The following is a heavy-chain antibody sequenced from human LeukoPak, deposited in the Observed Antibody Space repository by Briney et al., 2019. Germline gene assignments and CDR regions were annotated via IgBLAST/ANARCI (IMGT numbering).Heavy chain of an antibody. Sequence: SETLSLTCAVYGGSFSGYYWSWIRQPPGKGLEWIGEINHSGSTNYNPSLKSRVTISVDTSKNQFSLKLSSVTAADTAVYYCARQDSSCSGGSCYGGYFDYWGQGTLVTVSS. CDR1: GGSFSGYY. J-gene: IGHJ4*02. CDR3: ARQDSSCSGGSCYGGYFDY. D-gene: IGHD2-15*01. CDR2: INHSGST. V-gene: IGHV4-34*01.